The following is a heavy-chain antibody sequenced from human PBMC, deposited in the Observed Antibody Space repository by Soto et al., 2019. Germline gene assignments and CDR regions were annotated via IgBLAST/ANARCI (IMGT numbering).Heavy chain of an antibody. V-gene: IGHV3-30-3*01. Sequence: SLRLSCAASGFTFSSYAMHWVRQAPGKGLEWVAVISYDGSNKYYADSVKGRFTISRDNSKNTLYLQMNSLRAEDTAVYYCASPNIVVVTADSGYYFDYWGQGTLVTVSS. J-gene: IGHJ4*02. CDR3: ASPNIVVVTADSGYYFDY. CDR1: GFTFSSYA. D-gene: IGHD2-21*02. CDR2: ISYDGSNK.